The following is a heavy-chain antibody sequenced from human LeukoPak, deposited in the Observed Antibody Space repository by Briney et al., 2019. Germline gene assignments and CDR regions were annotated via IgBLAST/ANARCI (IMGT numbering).Heavy chain of an antibody. Sequence: ASVKVSCKTSGYIFSNYDINWVRQAPGQGLEWMGWINTNTGNPTYAQGFTGRFVFSLDTSVSTAYLQISSLKAEDTAVYYCARTLTYCTNGVCYKSYYGMDVWGQGTTVTVSS. D-gene: IGHD2-8*01. CDR3: ARTLTYCTNGVCYKSYYGMDV. J-gene: IGHJ6*02. CDR2: INTNTGNP. V-gene: IGHV7-4-1*02. CDR1: GYIFSNYD.